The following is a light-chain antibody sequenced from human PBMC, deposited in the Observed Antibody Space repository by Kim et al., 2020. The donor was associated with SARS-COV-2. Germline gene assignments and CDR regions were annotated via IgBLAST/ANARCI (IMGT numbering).Light chain of an antibody. CDR1: QSISNY. Sequence: GDRVTITCRASQSISNYLAWYQQRPGKAPTLLIYDASSLQSGVPSRIRGSGSGTEFTLTISSLQPDDFATYYCQQYSSYSPWTFGQGTK. V-gene: IGKV1-5*01. CDR2: DAS. J-gene: IGKJ1*01. CDR3: QQYSSYSPWT.